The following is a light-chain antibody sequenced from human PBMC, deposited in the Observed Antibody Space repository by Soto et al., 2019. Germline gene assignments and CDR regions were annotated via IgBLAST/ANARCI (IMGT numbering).Light chain of an antibody. V-gene: IGLV2-11*01. CDR1: SSDVGGYNY. J-gene: IGLJ1*01. Sequence: QSALAQPRSVSGSPGQSVAISCTGTSSDVGGYNYVSWYQQHPGKAPKLMIYDVTKRPSGVPDRFSGSSSGNTASLTISGLQAEDEADYFCFSYAGSSSYVYGTGTKVTVL. CDR2: DVT. CDR3: FSYAGSSSYV.